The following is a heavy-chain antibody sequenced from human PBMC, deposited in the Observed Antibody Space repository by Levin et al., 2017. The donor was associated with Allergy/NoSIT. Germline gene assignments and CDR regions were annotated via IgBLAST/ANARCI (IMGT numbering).Heavy chain of an antibody. Sequence: GESLKISCAASGFTFDDYGMSWVRQAPGKGLEWVSGINWNGGSTGYADSVKGRFTISRDNAKNSLYLQMNSLRAEDTALYYCARDKRRLTLGPKAAAGISYGFGYWGQGTLVTVSS. D-gene: IGHD6-13*01. CDR3: ARDKRRLTLGPKAAAGISYGFGY. J-gene: IGHJ4*02. CDR2: INWNGGST. V-gene: IGHV3-20*04. CDR1: GFTFDDYG.